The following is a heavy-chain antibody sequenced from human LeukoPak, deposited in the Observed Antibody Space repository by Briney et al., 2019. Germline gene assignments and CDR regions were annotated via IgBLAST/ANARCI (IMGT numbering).Heavy chain of an antibody. CDR3: ARLKQLEDYYYYYGMDV. D-gene: IGHD6-13*01. J-gene: IGHJ6*02. CDR1: GYTFTGYY. V-gene: IGHV1-46*01. Sequence: ASVKVSCKASGYTFTGYYMHWVRQAPGQGLEWMGWINPSGGSTSYAQKFQGRVTMTRDTSTSTVYMELSSLRSEDTAVYYCARLKQLEDYYYYYGMDVWGQGTTVTVSS. CDR2: INPSGGST.